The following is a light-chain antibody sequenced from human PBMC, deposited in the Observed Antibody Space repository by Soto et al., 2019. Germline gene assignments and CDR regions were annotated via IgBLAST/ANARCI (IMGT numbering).Light chain of an antibody. V-gene: IGKV3-20*01. CDR2: GAS. CDR1: QSVSSSY. CDR3: QQHRSSIFT. J-gene: IGKJ3*01. Sequence: EIVLTQSPGTLSLSPGERATLSCRASQSVSSSYLAWYQQKPGQAPRLLIYGASGRATGIPDRFSGSESGTDFTLSISRLEPEDFAVYYWQQHRSSIFTFGPGTKVDIK.